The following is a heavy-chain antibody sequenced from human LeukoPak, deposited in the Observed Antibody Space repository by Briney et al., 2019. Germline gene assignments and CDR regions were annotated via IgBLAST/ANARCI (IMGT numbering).Heavy chain of an antibody. J-gene: IGHJ2*01. CDR2: VGKHGTEK. V-gene: IGHV3-7*03. CDR1: ALFLGAVW. Sequence: RGSRSLACIVAALFLGAVWTRWVRQVPGRLLGWVATVGKHGTEKHYVDSVRGRFTDSRDNAKTSLYLERNSLRLEDTAVYYCATCARLDKECGGHYNHWGRGTLVIVSS. CDR3: ATCARLDKECGGHYNH. D-gene: IGHD4-11*01.